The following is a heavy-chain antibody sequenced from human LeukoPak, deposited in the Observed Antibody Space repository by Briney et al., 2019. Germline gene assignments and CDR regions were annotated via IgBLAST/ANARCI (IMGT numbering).Heavy chain of an antibody. J-gene: IGHJ1*01. V-gene: IGHV3-30*02. CDR2: IRYDGSNK. D-gene: IGHD6-13*01. Sequence: GGSLRLSCAASGFTFSSYGMHRVRQAPGKGLEGVAFIRYDGSNKYYAESVKGRFTISRDNSKNTLYLQMNSLRAEDTAVYYCAKDRDSSSWYGRYLQHWGQGTLVTVSS. CDR3: AKDRDSSSWYGRYLQH. CDR1: GFTFSSYG.